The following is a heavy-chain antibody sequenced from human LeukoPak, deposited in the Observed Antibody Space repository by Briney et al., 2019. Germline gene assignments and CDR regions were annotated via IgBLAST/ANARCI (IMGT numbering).Heavy chain of an antibody. CDR1: GYTFTGYY. Sequence: ASVKVSCKASGYTFTGYYMHWVRQAPGQGLEWMGWINPNSGGTNYAQKFQGRVTMTRDASISTAYMELSRLRSDDTAVYYCARVGRIAAAGIDYWGQGTLVTVSS. CDR3: ARVGRIAAAGIDY. CDR2: INPNSGGT. D-gene: IGHD6-13*01. V-gene: IGHV1-2*02. J-gene: IGHJ4*02.